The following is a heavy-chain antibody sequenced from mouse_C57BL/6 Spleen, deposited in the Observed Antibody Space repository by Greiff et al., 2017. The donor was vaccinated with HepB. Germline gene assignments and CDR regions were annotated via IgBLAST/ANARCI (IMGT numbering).Heavy chain of an antibody. V-gene: IGHV14-3*01. Sequence: VQLQQSVAELVRPGASVKLSCTASGFNFKNTYMHWVKQRPEQGLEWIGRIDPANGNTKYATKFQGKATITEDTSSNTAYLKLSSLTSEDTAIYYCARKELLRPYFYYWGQGTTLTVST. CDR3: ARKELLRPYFYY. D-gene: IGHD1-2*01. J-gene: IGHJ2*01. CDR2: IDPANGNT. CDR1: GFNFKNTY.